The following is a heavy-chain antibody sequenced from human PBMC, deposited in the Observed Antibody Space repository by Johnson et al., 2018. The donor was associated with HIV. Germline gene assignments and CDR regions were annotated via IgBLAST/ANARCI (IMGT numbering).Heavy chain of an antibody. CDR1: GFTFSSYW. CDR2: INSDGSST. Sequence: VQLVESGGGLVQPGGSLRLSCAASGFTFSSYWMHWVRQAPGKGLVWVSRINSDGSSTSYADSVKGRFTITRDNAKNTLYLQLHSLRAEDTAVYYCAREGDGYNYDAFDIWGQGTMVTVSS. CDR3: AREGDGYNYDAFDI. J-gene: IGHJ3*02. D-gene: IGHD5-24*01. V-gene: IGHV3-74*01.